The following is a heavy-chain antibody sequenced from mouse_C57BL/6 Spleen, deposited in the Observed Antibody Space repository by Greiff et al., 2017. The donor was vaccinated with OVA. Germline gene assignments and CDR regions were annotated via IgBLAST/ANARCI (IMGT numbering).Heavy chain of an antibody. J-gene: IGHJ1*03. V-gene: IGHV5-17*01. D-gene: IGHD1-1*01. CDR3: ARDGSSFYWYFDV. CDR1: GFTFSDYG. Sequence: EVKVVESGGGLVKPGGSLKLSCAASGFTFSDYGMHWVRQAPEKGLEWVAYISSGSSTIYYADTVKGRFTISRDNAKNTLFLQMTSLRSEDTAMYYCARDGSSFYWYFDVWGTGTTVTVSS. CDR2: ISSGSSTI.